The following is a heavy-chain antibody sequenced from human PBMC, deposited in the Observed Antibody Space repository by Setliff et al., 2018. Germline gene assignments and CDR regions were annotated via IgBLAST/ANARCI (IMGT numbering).Heavy chain of an antibody. Sequence: GGSLRLSCAASGFTFSSYGMHWVRQAPGKGLEWVAFIRYDGSNKYYADSVKGRFTISRDNSKNTLYLQMNSLRAEDTAVYYCANSMPNYYDSSGYYSGSLSDALDIWGQGTMVTVSS. V-gene: IGHV3-30*02. D-gene: IGHD3-22*01. CDR3: ANSMPNYYDSSGYYSGSLSDALDI. CDR2: IRYDGSNK. CDR1: GFTFSSYG. J-gene: IGHJ3*02.